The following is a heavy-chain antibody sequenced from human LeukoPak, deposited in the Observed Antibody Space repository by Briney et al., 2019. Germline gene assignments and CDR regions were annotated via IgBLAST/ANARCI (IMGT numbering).Heavy chain of an antibody. J-gene: IGHJ4*02. Sequence: SVRVSCKASGGTFSSYAISWVRQAPGKGLEWMGRMIPIFGTANYAQKFQGRVTITTDESTSTAYMELSSLRSDDTAVYYCASGTGRLRFLEWFLDYWGQGHVVTVSS. CDR3: ASGTGRLRFLEWFLDY. V-gene: IGHV1-69*05. CDR2: MIPIFGTA. CDR1: GGTFSSYA. D-gene: IGHD3-3*01.